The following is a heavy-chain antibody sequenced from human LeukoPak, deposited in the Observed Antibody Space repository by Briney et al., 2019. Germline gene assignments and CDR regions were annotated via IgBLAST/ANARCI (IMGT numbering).Heavy chain of an antibody. CDR1: GFTFSGYG. J-gene: IGHJ4*02. CDR2: IWYDRSSK. CDR3: ARSDYGTGRYAFYFDY. V-gene: IGHV3-33*01. D-gene: IGHD3-10*01. Sequence: GGSLRLSCAASGFTFSGYGMHWVRQAPGKGLEWVALIWYDRSSKYYANSVKGRFTISRDNAKKTLYLQMDSLRDEDTAVYYCARSDYGTGRYAFYFDYWAREPRSPSPQ.